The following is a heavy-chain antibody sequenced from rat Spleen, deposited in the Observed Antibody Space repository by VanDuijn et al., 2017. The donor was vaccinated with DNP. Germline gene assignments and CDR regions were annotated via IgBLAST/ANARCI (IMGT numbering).Heavy chain of an antibody. CDR2: INADGGST. Sequence: EVQLVETGGGLVQPGRSLKLSCVASGITFSSYWMYWIRQAPGKGLEWVASINADGGSTDYGDSVRGRFTISRDDTKSTLYLQMNSLRSEDTATYYCTRHRSDTISMDAWGQGTSVTVSS. CDR1: GITFSSYW. CDR3: TRHRSDTISMDA. D-gene: IGHD2-2*01. J-gene: IGHJ4*01. V-gene: IGHV5-58*01.